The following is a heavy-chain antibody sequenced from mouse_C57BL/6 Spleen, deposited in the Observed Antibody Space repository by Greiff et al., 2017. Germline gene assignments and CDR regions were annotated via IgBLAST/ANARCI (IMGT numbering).Heavy chain of an antibody. CDR3: ARGDYYGSSYGFAY. CDR2: IDPSDSYT. D-gene: IGHD1-1*01. V-gene: IGHV1-69*01. CDR1: GYTFTSYW. J-gene: IGHJ3*01. Sequence: QVQLKQSGAELVLPGASVKLSCKASGYTFTSYWMHWVKQRPGKGLEWIGEIDPSDSYTNYNQKIKGKSTLTVDKSSSTAYLQLSSLTSEDSAVFYCARGDYYGSSYGFAYWGQGTLVTVSA.